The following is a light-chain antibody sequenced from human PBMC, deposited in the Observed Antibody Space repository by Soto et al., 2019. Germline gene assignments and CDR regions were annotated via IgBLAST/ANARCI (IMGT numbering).Light chain of an antibody. CDR1: QSVSSNY. CDR3: QQYGRSPPLI. Sequence: EIVLTQSPGTLSLSPGERATLSCRASQSVSSNYLAWYRQKPGQAPRLLIYGASTRATGIPDRISGSGSGTDFTLTISRLEPEDFAVYYCQQYGRSPPLIFGGGTKVEIK. J-gene: IGKJ4*01. V-gene: IGKV3-20*01. CDR2: GAS.